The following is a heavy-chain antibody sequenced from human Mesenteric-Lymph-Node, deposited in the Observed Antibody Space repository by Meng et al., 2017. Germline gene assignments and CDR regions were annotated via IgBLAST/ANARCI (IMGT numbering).Heavy chain of an antibody. CDR1: GDSASSNSAA. Sequence: VQPQQSGPGMVKPSPTLSLPCAISGDSASSNSAAWNWIRQSPSRGLEWLGRTYYRSKYYNDYALSVKSRITINPDTSKNQFSLQLNSVTPEDTAIYYCARDWGDVRGGFDFWGQGTLVTVSS. V-gene: IGHV6-1*01. CDR2: TYYRSKYYN. CDR3: ARDWGDVRGGFDF. J-gene: IGHJ4*02. D-gene: IGHD3-10*02.